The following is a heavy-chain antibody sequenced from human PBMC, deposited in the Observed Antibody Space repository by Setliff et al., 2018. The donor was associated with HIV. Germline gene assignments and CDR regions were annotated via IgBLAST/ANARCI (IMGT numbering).Heavy chain of an antibody. CDR1: GGSISSSSYY. CDR2: IHQSGST. D-gene: IGHD5-18*01. CDR3: ARDLGSAYSYAQGRFDP. V-gene: IGHV4-39*07. Sequence: SETLSLTCTVSGGSISSSSYYWGWIRQPPGKGLEWIGSIHQSGSTYYNSSLKSRVTMSVDTSKNKFSLKLSSVTAADTAVYYCARDLGSAYSYAQGRFDPWGQGKVVTVSS. J-gene: IGHJ5*02.